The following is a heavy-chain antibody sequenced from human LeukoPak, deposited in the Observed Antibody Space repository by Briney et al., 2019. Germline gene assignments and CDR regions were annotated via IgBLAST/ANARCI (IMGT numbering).Heavy chain of an antibody. CDR2: INPSGGST. D-gene: IGHD2-2*01. Sequence: ASVKVSCKASGYTFTSYYMHWVRQAPGQGLEWMGIINPSGGSTSYAQKFQGRVTMTRDTSTSTVYMELSSLRSEDTAVYYCVRDLPPVPTSSTSLTVTDDYWGQGTLVTVSS. CDR3: VRDLPPVPTSSTSLTVTDDY. J-gene: IGHJ4*02. V-gene: IGHV1-46*01. CDR1: GYTFTSYY.